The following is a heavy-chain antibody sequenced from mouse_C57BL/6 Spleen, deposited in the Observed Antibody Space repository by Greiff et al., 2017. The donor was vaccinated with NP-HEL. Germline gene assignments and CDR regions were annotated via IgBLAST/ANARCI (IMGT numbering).Heavy chain of an antibody. J-gene: IGHJ2*01. CDR3: TRYGSSYDYFDY. CDR2: ISSGGDYI. D-gene: IGHD1-1*01. CDR1: GFTFSSYA. Sequence: EVMLVESGEGLVKPGGSLKLSCAASGFTFSSYAMSWVRQTPEKRLEWVAYISSGGDYIYYADTVKGRFTISRDNARNTLYLQMSSLKSEDTAMYYCTRYGSSYDYFDYWGQGTTRTVSS. V-gene: IGHV5-9-1*02.